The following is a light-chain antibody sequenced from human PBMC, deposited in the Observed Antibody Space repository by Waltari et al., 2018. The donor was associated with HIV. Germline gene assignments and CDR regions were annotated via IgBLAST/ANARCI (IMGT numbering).Light chain of an antibody. J-gene: IGLJ2*01. V-gene: IGLV3-21*02. CDR1: KIRAKN. Sequence: SYVLTQPPSVSVAPGQTATLTCGGNKIRAKNVHWYQPTPGQAPVLAVYDDTYRPSGIPELFSGSNSGNTATLTISRVEDGDEADYYCQVWDGGSVHVIFGGGTKLTVL. CDR2: DDT. CDR3: QVWDGGSVHVI.